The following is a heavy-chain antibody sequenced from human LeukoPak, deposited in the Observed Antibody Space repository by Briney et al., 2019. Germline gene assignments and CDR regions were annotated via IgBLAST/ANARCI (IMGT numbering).Heavy chain of an antibody. D-gene: IGHD3-16*01. Sequence: PSETLSLTCNVSGDSISISSYYWRWIRMPPGKGLEWIGSIYYAGSTYYNPSLKSRVTISVDKSKNQFSLKLSSVTAADTAVYCCARHLKVMTTIGLGYFDYWGQGTLVTVSS. V-gene: IGHV4-39*01. CDR3: ARHLKVMTTIGLGYFDY. CDR1: GDSISISSYY. J-gene: IGHJ4*02. CDR2: IYYAGST.